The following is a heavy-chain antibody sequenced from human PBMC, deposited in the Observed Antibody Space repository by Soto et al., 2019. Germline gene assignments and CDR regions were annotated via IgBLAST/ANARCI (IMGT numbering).Heavy chain of an antibody. V-gene: IGHV3-23*01. CDR2: ISGSGDNT. CDR1: GFTFSSYA. D-gene: IGHD2-8*01. CDR3: ANAQRLGYCTNGVCYGDY. J-gene: IGHJ4*02. Sequence: EVQLLESGGGLVQPGGSLRLSCAASGFTFSSYAMTWVRQAPGKGLEWVSTISGSGDNTYYADSVKGRFTISRDNSKNTLYLQMNSLRAEDTAVYYCANAQRLGYCTNGVCYGDYWGQGTLVTVSS.